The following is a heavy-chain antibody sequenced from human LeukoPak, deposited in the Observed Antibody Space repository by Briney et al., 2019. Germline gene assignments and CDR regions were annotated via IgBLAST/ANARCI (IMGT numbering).Heavy chain of an antibody. Sequence: ASVKVSCKVSGYTFTSYGINWVRQAPGQGLEWIGWITPFNGNTGYAQKFQGRVTMTTDTSTNTAYMELRSLRSDDTAVYYCARDSYDSSGSYFFLKLLDYWGQGTLVAVSS. CDR2: ITPFNGNT. V-gene: IGHV1-18*01. J-gene: IGHJ4*02. CDR3: ARDSYDSSGSYFFLKLLDY. D-gene: IGHD3-22*01. CDR1: GYTFTSYG.